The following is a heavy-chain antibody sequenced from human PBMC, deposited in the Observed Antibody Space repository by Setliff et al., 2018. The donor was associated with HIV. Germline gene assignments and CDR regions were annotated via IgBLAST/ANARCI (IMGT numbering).Heavy chain of an antibody. CDR1: GYTFTSYG. Sequence: GASVKVSCKASGYTFTSYGISWVRQAPGQGLEWMGWISTYKGNTKYEQKFQGRVTMTTDTSTSTAYMELRSLRSDDTAVYYCVRDYMWAFDYWGQGTLVTVS. D-gene: IGHD1-26*01. CDR3: VRDYMWAFDY. V-gene: IGHV1-18*04. CDR2: ISTYKGNT. J-gene: IGHJ4*02.